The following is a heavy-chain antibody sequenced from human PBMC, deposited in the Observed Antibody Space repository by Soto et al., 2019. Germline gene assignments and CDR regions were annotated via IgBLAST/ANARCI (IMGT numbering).Heavy chain of an antibody. Sequence: PSETLSLTCTVSGGSISSGDYYWSWIRQPPGKGLEWIGYIYYSGSTYYNPSLKSRVTISVDTSKNQFSLKLSSVTAADTAVYYCARDRSYTQYSAATRNINYYYGMDVWGQGTTVTVSS. V-gene: IGHV4-30-4*01. CDR3: ARDRSYTQYSAATRNINYYYGMDV. J-gene: IGHJ6*02. D-gene: IGHD2-15*01. CDR1: GGSISSGDYY. CDR2: IYYSGST.